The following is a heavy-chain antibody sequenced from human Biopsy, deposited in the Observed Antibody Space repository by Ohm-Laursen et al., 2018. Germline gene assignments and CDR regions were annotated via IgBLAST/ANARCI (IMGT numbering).Heavy chain of an antibody. J-gene: IGHJ5*02. CDR3: ATGPVQMVYANLRGEFAS. Sequence: SLRLSCTASGFTFSSYAMSWVRQSPGKGLEWVSSISASDDSKYYGDSVKGRFTISRDSSTNTLYLQMNGLRADDTAVYYCATGPVQMVYANLRGEFASWSQGALVTVSS. CDR2: ISASDDSK. V-gene: IGHV3-23*01. D-gene: IGHD2-8*01. CDR1: GFTFSSYA.